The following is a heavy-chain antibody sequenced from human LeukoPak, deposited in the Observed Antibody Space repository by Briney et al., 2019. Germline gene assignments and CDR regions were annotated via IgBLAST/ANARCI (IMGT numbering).Heavy chain of an antibody. Sequence: ASVQVSCKASGYTFTSYDINWVRQATGQGLEWMGWMNPNSGNTGYAQKFQGRVTMTRNTSISTAYMELSSLRSEDTAVYYCARPRRDGYNLGWYFDLWGRGTLVTVSS. CDR2: MNPNSGNT. D-gene: IGHD5-24*01. CDR1: GYTFTSYD. CDR3: ARPRRDGYNLGWYFDL. J-gene: IGHJ2*01. V-gene: IGHV1-8*01.